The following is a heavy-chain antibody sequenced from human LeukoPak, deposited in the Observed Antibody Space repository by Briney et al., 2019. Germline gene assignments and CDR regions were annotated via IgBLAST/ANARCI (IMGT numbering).Heavy chain of an antibody. V-gene: IGHV3-7*01. D-gene: IGHD6-19*01. J-gene: IGHJ4*02. CDR1: GFTFSSYW. CDR3: ARDPGIAVADYYFDY. Sequence: GGSLRLSCAASGFTFSSYWMSWVRQAPGKGLEWVANIKQDGSEKYYVDSVKGRFTISRDNAKNSLYLQMDSLRAEDTAVYYCARDPGIAVADYYFDYWGQGTLVTVSS. CDR2: IKQDGSEK.